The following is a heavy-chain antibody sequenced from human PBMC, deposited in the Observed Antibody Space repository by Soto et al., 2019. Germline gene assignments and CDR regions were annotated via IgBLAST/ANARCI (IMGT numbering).Heavy chain of an antibody. J-gene: IGHJ4*02. V-gene: IGHV2-5*02. CDR2: IYWDDDK. CDR1: GFSLSTTGKS. Sequence: QITLKESGPTLVKPTQTLTLTCTFSGFSLSTTGKSVAWIRQPPGKALEWLSVIYWDDDKRYSPSLNTRHTTAKDTSKNQLVLKLTNMDPPDTATYYCAHSRGDGDYFPYWGQGTLVSVSS. CDR3: AHSRGDGDYFPY. D-gene: IGHD3-16*01.